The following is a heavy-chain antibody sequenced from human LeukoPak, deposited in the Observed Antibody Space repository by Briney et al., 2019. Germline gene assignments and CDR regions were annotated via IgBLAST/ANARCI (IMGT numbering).Heavy chain of an antibody. CDR2: IYPRDGST. J-gene: IGHJ4*02. Sequence: GASVKVSFKASGYTFTSNYIHWVRQAPGQGLEWMGMIYPRDGSTSYAQKFQGRVTVTRGTSTSTVHMELSGLRSEDTAVYYCARDQEGFDYWGQGTLVTVSS. V-gene: IGHV1-46*01. CDR3: ARDQEGFDY. CDR1: GYTFTSNY.